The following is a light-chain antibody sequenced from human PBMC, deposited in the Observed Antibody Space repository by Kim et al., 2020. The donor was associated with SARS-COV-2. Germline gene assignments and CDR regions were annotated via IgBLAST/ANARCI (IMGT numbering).Light chain of an antibody. Sequence: ASVGDRVTITCRASQSISRYLNWYQQKPGKVPKLLIYAASSLQSGVPSRFSGSGSGTDFTLSISSLQPEDFATYYCQQSYSTPRTFGQGTKVDIK. CDR3: QQSYSTPRT. V-gene: IGKV1-39*01. CDR1: QSISRY. CDR2: AAS. J-gene: IGKJ1*01.